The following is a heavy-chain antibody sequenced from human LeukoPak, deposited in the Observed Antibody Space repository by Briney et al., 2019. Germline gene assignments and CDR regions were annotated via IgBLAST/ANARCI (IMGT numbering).Heavy chain of an antibody. Sequence: SETLSLTCTVSGGSVSNNNYFWGWIRQAPGKGLECIGSILYSGSTYYSPSLKSRVTISVDTSKNQFSLKLSSVSAADTAVYYCARHADRSPATVFAFDVWGQGTLVTVSS. D-gene: IGHD1-26*01. J-gene: IGHJ3*01. V-gene: IGHV4-39*01. CDR1: GGSVSNNNYF. CDR2: ILYSGST. CDR3: ARHADRSPATVFAFDV.